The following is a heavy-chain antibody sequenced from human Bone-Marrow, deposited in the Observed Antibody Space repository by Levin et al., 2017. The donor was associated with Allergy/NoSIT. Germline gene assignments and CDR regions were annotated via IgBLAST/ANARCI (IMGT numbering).Heavy chain of an antibody. CDR2: IIPLFRAA. CDR3: TTGYFDSSGRPEYFQH. D-gene: IGHD3-22*01. J-gene: IGHJ1*01. Sequence: SVKVSCKASGGTFSNYAITWVRQAPGQGLEWMGPIIPLFRAAKYAQKFQGRVTITADESTTTAYMELSSLRSEDTAVYYCTTGYFDSSGRPEYFQHWGQGSLVTVSS. CDR1: GGTFSNYA. V-gene: IGHV1-69*13.